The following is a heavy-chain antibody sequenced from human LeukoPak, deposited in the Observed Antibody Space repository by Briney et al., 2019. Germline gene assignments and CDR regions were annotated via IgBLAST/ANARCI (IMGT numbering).Heavy chain of an antibody. CDR1: GFPVRRNY. J-gene: IGHJ4*02. V-gene: IGHV3-53*01. CDR2: IYSGGST. D-gene: IGHD2-21*02. CDR3: ARDLVTAPIWGVVH. Sequence: GGSLNLSFPAPGFPVRRNYMTGFPRPPGKGLEWVSVIYSGGSTYYADSVKGRFTISRDNSKNTLYLQMNSLRAEDTAVYYCARDLVTAPIWGVVHWGQGTLVTVSS.